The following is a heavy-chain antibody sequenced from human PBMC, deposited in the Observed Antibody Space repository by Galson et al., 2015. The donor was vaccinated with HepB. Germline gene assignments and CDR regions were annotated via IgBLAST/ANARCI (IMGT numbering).Heavy chain of an antibody. J-gene: IGHJ4*02. V-gene: IGHV1-2*02. Sequence: SVKVSCKASGYTFTGYHMHWVRQAPGQGLEWMGWINPNSGGTNYAQKFQGRVTMTRDTSISTAYMELSRLRSDDTAVYYCARGGDYYDSSGPPDYWGQGTLVTVSS. D-gene: IGHD3-22*01. CDR1: GYTFTGYH. CDR3: ARGGDYYDSSGPPDY. CDR2: INPNSGGT.